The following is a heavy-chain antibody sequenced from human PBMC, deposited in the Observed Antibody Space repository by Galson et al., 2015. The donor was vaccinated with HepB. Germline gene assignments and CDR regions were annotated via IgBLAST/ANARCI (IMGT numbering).Heavy chain of an antibody. Sequence: SLRLSCAASGFTFSSYSMNWVRQAPGKGLEWVSSISSYSSYIYYVDSVRGRFTISRDNAKNSLYLQMNSLRAEDTAVYYCARDPGYCSSTSCSRGPHDYWGQGTLVTVSS. D-gene: IGHD2-2*01. CDR3: ARDPGYCSSTSCSRGPHDY. V-gene: IGHV3-21*06. CDR2: ISSYSSYI. CDR1: GFTFSSYS. J-gene: IGHJ4*02.